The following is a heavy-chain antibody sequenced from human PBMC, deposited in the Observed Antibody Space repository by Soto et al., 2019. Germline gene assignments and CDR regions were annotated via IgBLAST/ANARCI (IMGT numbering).Heavy chain of an antibody. CDR1: GFTLSSFL. Sequence: PGGSLRLSCAASGFTLSSFLMTWVRQSPGKGLEWVASIKQDGSETYYVDSVKGRFTISRDNPKNTLYLQMNSLRVGDTAVYYCARPPHGMDVWGQGTTVTVSS. J-gene: IGHJ6*02. CDR3: ARPPHGMDV. V-gene: IGHV3-7*03. CDR2: IKQDGSET.